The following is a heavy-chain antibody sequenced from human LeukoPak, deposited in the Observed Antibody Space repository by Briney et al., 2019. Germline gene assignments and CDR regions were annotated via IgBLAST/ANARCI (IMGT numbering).Heavy chain of an antibody. Sequence: GESLKIPCKGSGYSFTSYWIGWVRQMPGKGLEWMGIIYPGDSDTRYSPSFQGQVTISADKSISTAYLQWSSLKASDTAMYYCARHVGSGWLFGLGDAFDIWGQGTMVTVSS. D-gene: IGHD6-19*01. CDR1: GYSFTSYW. CDR3: ARHVGSGWLFGLGDAFDI. CDR2: IYPGDSDT. V-gene: IGHV5-51*01. J-gene: IGHJ3*02.